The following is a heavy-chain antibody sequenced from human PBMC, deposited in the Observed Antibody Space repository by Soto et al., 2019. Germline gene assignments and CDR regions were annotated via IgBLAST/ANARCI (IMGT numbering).Heavy chain of an antibody. CDR1: GFTFSSYG. CDR3: AGDIAAAGSEYFQH. J-gene: IGHJ1*01. D-gene: IGHD6-13*01. V-gene: IGHV3-30*03. Sequence: PGGSLRLSCAASGFTFSSYGMHWVRQAPGKGLEWVAVISYDGSNKYYADSVKGRFTISRDNSKNTLYLQMNSLRAEDTAVYYCAGDIAAAGSEYFQHWGQGTLVTAPQ. CDR2: ISYDGSNK.